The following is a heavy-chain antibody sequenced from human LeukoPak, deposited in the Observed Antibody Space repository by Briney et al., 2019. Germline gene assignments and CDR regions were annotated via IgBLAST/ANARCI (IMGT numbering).Heavy chain of an antibody. CDR3: ARSEVRAFDI. V-gene: IGHV3-30*03. J-gene: IGHJ3*02. Sequence: GRSLRLSCAASGFTFSSYGMHWVRQAPGKGLEWVAVISYDGSNKYYADSVKGRFTISRDNAKNSLYLQMNSLRAEDTAVYYCARSEVRAFDIWGQGTMVTVSS. CDR1: GFTFSSYG. D-gene: IGHD3-10*01. CDR2: ISYDGSNK.